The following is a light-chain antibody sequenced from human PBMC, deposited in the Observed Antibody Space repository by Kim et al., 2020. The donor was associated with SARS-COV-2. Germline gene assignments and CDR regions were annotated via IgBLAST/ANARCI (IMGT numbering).Light chain of an antibody. J-gene: IGLJ3*02. CDR1: ALGDRY. CDR2: QDI. Sequence: SYELTQPPSVSVSPGQTAIITCSGDALGDRYTFWFQQKPGHPPVLVICQDIKRTSGIPERFSGSNSGNTATLTISGTQAMDEAEYYCQTWDGGTAVVFGGGTKLTVL. CDR3: QTWDGGTAVV. V-gene: IGLV3-1*01.